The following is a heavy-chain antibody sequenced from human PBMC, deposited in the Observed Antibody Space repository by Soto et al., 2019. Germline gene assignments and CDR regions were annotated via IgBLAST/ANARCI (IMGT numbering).Heavy chain of an antibody. V-gene: IGHV3-48*02. Sequence: SLRLSCAASGFTFSTYSMNWVRQAPGKGLEWVSYVSSHSSTTYYADSVKGRSSISRDNAENSLYLQMNSLRDEDTAVYYCVRDASGGSYLNYFDLWGQGTLVTVS. CDR3: VRDASGGSYLNYFDL. D-gene: IGHD6-19*01. CDR2: VSSHSSTT. J-gene: IGHJ5*02. CDR1: GFTFSTYS.